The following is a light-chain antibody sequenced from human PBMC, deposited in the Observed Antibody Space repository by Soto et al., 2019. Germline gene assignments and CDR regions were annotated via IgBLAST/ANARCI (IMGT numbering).Light chain of an antibody. V-gene: IGLV4-69*01. J-gene: IGLJ3*02. CDR3: QTWGTGIHV. Sequence: QLVLTQSPAASASLGASVKLTCTLSSGHISYAIAWHQLQPEKGPRYLMKLNSDGSHSKGDGIPDRFSGSSSGAERYLTISSLQSEDEAIYYCQTWGTGIHVFGGGTKLTVL. CDR2: LNSDGSH. CDR1: SGHISYA.